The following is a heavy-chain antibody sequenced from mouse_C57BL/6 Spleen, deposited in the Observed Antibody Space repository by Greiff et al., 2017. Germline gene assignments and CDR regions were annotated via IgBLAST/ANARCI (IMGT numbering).Heavy chain of an antibody. Sequence: QVQLQQPGAELVMPGASVKLSCKASGYTFTSYWMHWVKQRPGQGLEWIGEIDPSDSYTNYNQKFKGKSTLTVDKSSSTAHMELRSLTSEDSAVYYCARVTTVVADYAMDYWGQGTSVTVSS. CDR2: IDPSDSYT. D-gene: IGHD1-1*01. V-gene: IGHV1-69*01. CDR3: ARVTTVVADYAMDY. CDR1: GYTFTSYW. J-gene: IGHJ4*01.